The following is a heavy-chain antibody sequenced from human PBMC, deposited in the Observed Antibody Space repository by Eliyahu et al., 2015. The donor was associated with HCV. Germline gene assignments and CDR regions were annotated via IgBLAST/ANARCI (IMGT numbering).Heavy chain of an antibody. CDR1: GGSFSGYY. D-gene: IGHD3-22*01. CDR3: ARVKRGSSGWNTNFDY. CDR2: INHSGST. V-gene: IGHV4-34*01. Sequence: QVQLQQWGAGLLKPSETLSLTCAVYGGSFSGYYWSWIRQPPGKGLEWIGEINHSGSTNYNPPLKSRVTISVDTSKNQFSLKLSSVTAADTAVYYCARVKRGSSGWNTNFDYWGQGTLVTVSS. J-gene: IGHJ4*02.